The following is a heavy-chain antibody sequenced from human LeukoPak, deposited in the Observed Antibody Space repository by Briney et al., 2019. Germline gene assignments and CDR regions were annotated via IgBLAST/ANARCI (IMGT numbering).Heavy chain of an antibody. CDR2: MNPNSGNT. D-gene: IGHD2-21*01. V-gene: IGHV1-8*01. CDR1: GYTFTSYD. Sequence: ASVKVSCKASGYTFTSYDINWVRQATGQGLEWMGWMNPNSGNTGYAQKFQGRVTMTRNTSISTAYMELSSLRSEDTAVYYCARATRFVDRLVVIAILPYYYYYYYMDVWGKGTTVTVSS. J-gene: IGHJ6*03. CDR3: ARATRFVDRLVVIAILPYYYYYYYMDV.